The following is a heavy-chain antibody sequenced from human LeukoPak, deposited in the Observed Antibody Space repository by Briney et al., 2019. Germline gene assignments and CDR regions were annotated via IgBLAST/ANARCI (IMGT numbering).Heavy chain of an antibody. CDR3: ARVATVTSAFDI. D-gene: IGHD4-17*01. V-gene: IGHV4-59*01. Sequence: SETLSLTCTVSGGSISSYYWSWIRQPPGKGLGWIGYIYYSGSTNYNPSLKSRVTISVDTSKNQFSLKLSSVTAADTAVYYCARVATVTSAFDIWGQGTMVTVSS. CDR2: IYYSGST. J-gene: IGHJ3*02. CDR1: GGSISSYY.